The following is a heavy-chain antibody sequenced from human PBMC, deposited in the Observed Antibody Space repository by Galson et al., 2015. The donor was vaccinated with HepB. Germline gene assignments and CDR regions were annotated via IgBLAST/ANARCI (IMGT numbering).Heavy chain of an antibody. D-gene: IGHD3-3*01. CDR3: ARDGSERRSTYYDFWSGYYSSYYYYGMDV. V-gene: IGHV3-30-3*01. CDR2: ISYDGSNK. Sequence: SLRLSCAASGFTFSSYAMHWVRQAPGKGLEWVAVISYDGSNKYYADSVKGRFTISRDNSKNTLYLQMNSLRAEDTAVYYCARDGSERRSTYYDFWSGYYSSYYYYGMDVWGQGTTVTVSS. J-gene: IGHJ6*02. CDR1: GFTFSSYA.